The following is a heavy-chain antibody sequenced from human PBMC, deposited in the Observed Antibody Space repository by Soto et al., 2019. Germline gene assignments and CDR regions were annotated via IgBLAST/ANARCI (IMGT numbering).Heavy chain of an antibody. CDR2: IYYSGST. J-gene: IGHJ4*02. D-gene: IGHD3-9*01. CDR1: GGSSSSYY. Sequence: ETLSLTCTVSGGSSSSYYWSWIRQPPGKGLEWIGYIYYSGSTNYNPSLKSRVTISVDTSKNQFSPKLSPVTAAGTAVYYCARERASTYYDILTGYYIGNYFEYWGQGTLVTVS. CDR3: ARERASTYYDILTGYYIGNYFEY. V-gene: IGHV4-59*01.